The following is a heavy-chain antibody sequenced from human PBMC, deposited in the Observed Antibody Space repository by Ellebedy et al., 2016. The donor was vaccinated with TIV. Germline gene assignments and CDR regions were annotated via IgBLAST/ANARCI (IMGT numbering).Heavy chain of an antibody. CDR2: IDPSDSYM. D-gene: IGHD1-1*01. V-gene: IGHV5-10-1*01. CDR3: ARQLAPGDV. Sequence: PGGSLRLSCKGSGFTIASHWITWVRQMPGKGLEWMGRIDPSDSYMNYSPSFEGRVTISVDTSINTAYSQWSSLKTSDSATYYCARQLAPGDVWGQGTTVIVSS. CDR1: GFTIASHW. J-gene: IGHJ6*02.